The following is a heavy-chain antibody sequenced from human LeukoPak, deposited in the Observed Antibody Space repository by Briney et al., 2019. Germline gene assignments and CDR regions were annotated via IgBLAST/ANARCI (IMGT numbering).Heavy chain of an antibody. J-gene: IGHJ5*02. V-gene: IGHV4-38-2*01. D-gene: IGHD3-9*01. CDR3: ARIYFDCSTFDP. CDR1: GYSISSGYY. Sequence: SETLSLTCAVSGYSISSGYYWGWIRQPPGKGLEWIGSIYHSGSTYYNPSLKSRVTISVDTSKNQFSLKLSSVTAADTAVYYCARIYFDCSTFDPWGQGTLVTVSS. CDR2: IYHSGST.